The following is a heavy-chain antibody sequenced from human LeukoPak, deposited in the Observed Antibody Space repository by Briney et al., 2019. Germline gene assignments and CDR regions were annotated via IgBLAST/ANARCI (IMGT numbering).Heavy chain of an antibody. V-gene: IGHV4-34*01. CDR2: INHSGST. D-gene: IGHD1-1*01. CDR3: ARDQLLQGFDY. CDR1: GGSFSGYY. J-gene: IGHJ4*02. Sequence: SETLSLTCAVYGGSFSGYYWSWIRQPPGKGLEWIGEINHSGSTNYNPSLKSRVTISVDTSKNQFSLKLSSVTAADTAVYYCARDQLLQGFDYWGQGTLVTVSS.